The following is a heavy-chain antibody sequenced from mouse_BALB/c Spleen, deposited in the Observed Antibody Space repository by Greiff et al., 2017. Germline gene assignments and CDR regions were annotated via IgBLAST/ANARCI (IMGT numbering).Heavy chain of an antibody. CDR1: GDSITSGY. CDR3: ARYDGTLYYYAMDY. Sequence: EVHLVESGPSLVKPSQTLSLTCSVTGDSITSGYWNWIRKFPGNKLEYMGYISYSGSTYYNPSLKSRISITRDTSKNQYYLQLNSVTTEDTATYYCARYDGTLYYYAMDYWGQGTSVTVSS. CDR2: ISYSGST. V-gene: IGHV3-8*02. D-gene: IGHD3-3*01. J-gene: IGHJ4*01.